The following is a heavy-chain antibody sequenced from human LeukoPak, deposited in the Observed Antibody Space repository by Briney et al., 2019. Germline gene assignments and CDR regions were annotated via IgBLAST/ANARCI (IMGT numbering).Heavy chain of an antibody. CDR2: INPNSGGT. D-gene: IGHD4-23*01. CDR3: ATDYGGSSGYYYYGMDV. CDR1: GYTFTGYY. J-gene: IGHJ6*02. V-gene: IGHV1-2*02. Sequence: ASVKVSCKASGYTFTGYYMHWVRQAPGQGLEWMGWINPNSGGTNYAQKFQGRVTMTRDTSISTAYMELSRLRSDDTAVYYCATDYGGSSGYYYYGMDVWGQGTTVTVSS.